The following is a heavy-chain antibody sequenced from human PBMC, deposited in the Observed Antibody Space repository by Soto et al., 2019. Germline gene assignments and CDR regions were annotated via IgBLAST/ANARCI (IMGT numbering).Heavy chain of an antibody. Sequence: PSETLSLTCAVSGDSISSSKWWSWVRQPPGKGLEWIGEIYHSGSTNYNPSLKSRVIISVDKSKNQFSLKLSSVTAADTAVYYCARGAPVFIQQWGQGTLATVSS. CDR3: ARGAPVFIQQ. D-gene: IGHD3-10*01. CDR1: GDSISSSKW. CDR2: IYHSGST. J-gene: IGHJ1*01. V-gene: IGHV4-4*02.